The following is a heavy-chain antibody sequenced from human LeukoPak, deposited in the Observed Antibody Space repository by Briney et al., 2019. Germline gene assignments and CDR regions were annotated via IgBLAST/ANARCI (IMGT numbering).Heavy chain of an antibody. D-gene: IGHD5-18*01. V-gene: IGHV3-64*01. Sequence: GGSLRLSCAASGFTFSSYAMHWVRQAPGKGLEYVSAISSNGGSTYYANSVKGRFTISRDNSKNTLYLQMGSLRAEDMAVYYCARDSGHRQLWLCYYYMDVWGKGTTVTVSS. CDR1: GFTFSSYA. J-gene: IGHJ6*03. CDR3: ARDSGHRQLWLCYYYMDV. CDR2: ISSNGGST.